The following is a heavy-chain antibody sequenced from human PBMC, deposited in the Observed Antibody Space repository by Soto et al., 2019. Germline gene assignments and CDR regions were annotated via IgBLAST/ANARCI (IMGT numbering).Heavy chain of an antibody. CDR2: ISGSGGST. J-gene: IGHJ4*02. CDR1: GFTFSNYA. CDR3: ASRSSGWYFDY. D-gene: IGHD6-19*01. V-gene: IGHV3-23*01. Sequence: EVQLLESGGGLVQPGGSLRLSCAASGFTFSNYAISWVRQAPGKGLEWASIISGSGGSTYYADSVKGRFIISRDNSKNTLYLQMNILRAEDTAVYYCASRSSGWYFDYWGQGTLVTVSS.